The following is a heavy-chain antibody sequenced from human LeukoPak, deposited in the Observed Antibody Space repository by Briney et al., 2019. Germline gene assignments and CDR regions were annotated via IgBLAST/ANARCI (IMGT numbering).Heavy chain of an antibody. J-gene: IGHJ4*02. CDR3: AKLKGVDYDFWSGLIGY. D-gene: IGHD3-3*01. V-gene: IGHV3-23*01. CDR2: ISGSGDST. CDR1: GFTFRSYA. Sequence: GGSLRLSCAASGFTFRSYAMSWVRQAPGKGLEWVSGISGSGDSTYYADSVKGRFTISRDNSKNTLYLQMNSLRVEDTAVYYCAKLKGVDYDFWSGLIGYWGQGTLVTVSS.